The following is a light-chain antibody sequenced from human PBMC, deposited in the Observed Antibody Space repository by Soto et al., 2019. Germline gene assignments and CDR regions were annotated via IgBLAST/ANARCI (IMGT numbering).Light chain of an antibody. V-gene: IGLV1-47*01. CDR3: AAWDDSLSGVV. CDR2: RSN. Sequence: QSVLTQPPSASGTPGQRVTISCSGSSSNIGSGYVYWYHQLPGTAPKVLIYRSNQRPSGVPDRISGSRSGNSASLAISGLRSDDEAEYYCAAWDDSLSGVVFGGGTKLTVL. CDR1: SSNIGSGY. J-gene: IGLJ2*01.